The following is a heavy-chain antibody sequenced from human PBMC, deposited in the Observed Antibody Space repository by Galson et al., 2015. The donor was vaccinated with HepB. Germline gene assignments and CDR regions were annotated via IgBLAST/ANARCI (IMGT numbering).Heavy chain of an antibody. CDR2: ISGSGGST. D-gene: IGHD6-13*01. J-gene: IGHJ6*02. Sequence: SLRLSCAASGFTFSSYAMSWVRQAPGKGLEWVSAISGSGGSTYYADSVKGRFTISRDNSKNTLYLQMNSLRAEDTAVYYCAKGQQQLEPYYYYYGMDVWGQGTTVTVSS. CDR1: GFTFSSYA. CDR3: AKGQQQLEPYYYYYGMDV. V-gene: IGHV3-23*01.